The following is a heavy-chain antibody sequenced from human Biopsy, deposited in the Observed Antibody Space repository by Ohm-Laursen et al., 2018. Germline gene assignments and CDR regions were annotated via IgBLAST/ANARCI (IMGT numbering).Heavy chain of an antibody. CDR2: FAPENGKT. CDR1: GYTLNELS. V-gene: IGHV1-24*01. Sequence: ASVKVSCKVSGYTLNELSMHWVRQVPGKGLEWMGGFAPENGKTVYAQNFQARVSLTEDTSTDTAYMELRSLRSEDTAVYYCAADINVWNVNYWGQGTLVTVSS. D-gene: IGHD1-1*01. J-gene: IGHJ4*02. CDR3: AADINVWNVNY.